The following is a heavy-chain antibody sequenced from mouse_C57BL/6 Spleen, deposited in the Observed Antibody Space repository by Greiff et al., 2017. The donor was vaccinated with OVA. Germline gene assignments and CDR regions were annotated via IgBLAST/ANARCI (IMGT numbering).Heavy chain of an antibody. V-gene: IGHV3-6*01. Sequence: EVKLVESGPGLVKPSQSLSLTCSVTGYSITSGYYWNWIRQFPGNKLEWMGYISYDGSNNYNPSLKNRISITRDTSKNQFFLKLNSVTTEDTATYYCARKDTTVVPYFDYWGQGTTLTVSS. D-gene: IGHD1-1*01. CDR2: ISYDGSN. CDR1: GYSITSGYY. CDR3: ARKDTTVVPYFDY. J-gene: IGHJ2*01.